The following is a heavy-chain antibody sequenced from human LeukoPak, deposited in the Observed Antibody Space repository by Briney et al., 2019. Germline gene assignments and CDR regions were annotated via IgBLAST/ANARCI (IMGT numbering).Heavy chain of an antibody. CDR2: TKQDGSEK. CDR1: GFTFSRYW. D-gene: IGHD4-23*01. CDR3: AREYGDNPFWY. J-gene: IGHJ4*02. Sequence: PGGSLRLSCAASGFTFSRYWMSWVRQAPGKGLEWVANTKQDGSEKYNVGSVKGRFTISRDNAKNSLYLQMSSLRAEDTAVYHCAREYGDNPFWYWGQGTLVTVSS. V-gene: IGHV3-7*01.